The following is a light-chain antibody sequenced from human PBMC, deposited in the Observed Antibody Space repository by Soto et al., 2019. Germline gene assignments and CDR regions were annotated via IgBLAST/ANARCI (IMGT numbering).Light chain of an antibody. Sequence: DIQLTQSPSFLSASVGDRVTITCRASHAMNNYLAWYHQKAGRTPKLLISDAFTLRSGVPARFSGSASGTEFTLTISSLQPEDFGVYYCQQLNSYPRTFGQGTKVEIK. CDR2: DAF. V-gene: IGKV1-9*01. CDR1: HAMNNY. J-gene: IGKJ1*01. CDR3: QQLNSYPRT.